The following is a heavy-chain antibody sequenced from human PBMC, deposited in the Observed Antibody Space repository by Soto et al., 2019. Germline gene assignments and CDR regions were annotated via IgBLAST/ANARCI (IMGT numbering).Heavy chain of an antibody. Sequence: GASVKVSCKASGYTFTGYYMHWVRQAPGQGLEWMGWINPNSGGTNYAQKFQGWVTMTRDTSISTAYMELSRLRSDDTAVYYCARGGSGVDTAIGYYYYGMDVWGQGTTVTVSS. CDR2: INPNSGGT. CDR1: GYTFTGYY. V-gene: IGHV1-2*04. D-gene: IGHD5-18*01. CDR3: ARGGSGVDTAIGYYYYGMDV. J-gene: IGHJ6*02.